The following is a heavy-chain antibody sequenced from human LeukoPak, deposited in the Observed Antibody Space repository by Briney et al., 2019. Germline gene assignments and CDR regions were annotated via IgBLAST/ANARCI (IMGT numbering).Heavy chain of an antibody. CDR1: RFTFSSYT. V-gene: IGHV3-21*01. Sequence: GGSLRLSCAASRFTFSSYTMNWVRQAPGKGLEWVSSITTSSTYIYYADSVRGRFTISRDNAKNSLYLRMSSLRVEDTAVYYCARGEGYYASGSYYIDYWGQGTLVTVSS. CDR3: ARGEGYYASGSYYIDY. D-gene: IGHD3-10*01. CDR2: ITTSSTYI. J-gene: IGHJ4*02.